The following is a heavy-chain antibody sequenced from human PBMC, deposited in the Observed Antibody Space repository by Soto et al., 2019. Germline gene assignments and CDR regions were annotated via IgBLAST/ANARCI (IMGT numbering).Heavy chain of an antibody. CDR1: GYTFTSYG. V-gene: IGHV1-18*01. J-gene: IGHJ3*02. CDR2: ISAYNGNT. Sequence: ASVKVSCKASGYTFTSYGISWVRQAPGQGLEWMGWISAYNGNTNYAQKLQGRVTMTTDTSTSTAYMELRSLRSDDTAVYYCARGVVTRGYGSGINAFDIWGQGTMVTVSS. D-gene: IGHD3-10*01. CDR3: ARGVVTRGYGSGINAFDI.